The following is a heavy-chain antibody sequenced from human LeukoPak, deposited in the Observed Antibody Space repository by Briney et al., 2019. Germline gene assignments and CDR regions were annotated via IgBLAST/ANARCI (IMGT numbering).Heavy chain of an antibody. V-gene: IGHV1-8*01. CDR2: MNPNSGNT. CDR3: ARLYYYDSSGYYYYYYGMDV. Sequence: GASVKVSCKASGYTFTSYDINWVRQATGQGLESMGWMNPNSGNTGYAQKFQGRVTMTRNTSISTAYMELSSLRSEDTAVYYCARLYYYDSSGYYYYYYGMDVWGQGTTVTVSS. CDR1: GYTFTSYD. D-gene: IGHD3-22*01. J-gene: IGHJ6*02.